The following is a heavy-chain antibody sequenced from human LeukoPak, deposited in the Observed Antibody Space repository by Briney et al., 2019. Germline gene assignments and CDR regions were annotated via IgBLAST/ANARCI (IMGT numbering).Heavy chain of an antibody. CDR2: IYISGNT. V-gene: IGHV4-4*07. Sequence: SETLSLTCTVSGGSMSGYYWSWIRQPAGNGLVWIGQIYISGNTNYNPSLKSRVTMSGDSSKNQFTLKLSSVTAADTAVYYCVRGGSKAAATFDYWGQGTLVTVSS. CDR3: VRGGSKAAATFDY. CDR1: GGSMSGYY. D-gene: IGHD2-15*01. J-gene: IGHJ4*02.